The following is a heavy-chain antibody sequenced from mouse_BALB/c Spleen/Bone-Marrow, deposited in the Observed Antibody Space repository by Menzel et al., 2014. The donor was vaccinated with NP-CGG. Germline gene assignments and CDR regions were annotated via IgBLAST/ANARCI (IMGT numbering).Heavy chain of an antibody. CDR1: GFSLTSYG. CDR3: ARDESGSCGDY. Sequence: VNVVESGPGLVAPSQSLSITCTVSGFSLTSYGVHWVRQPPGKGLEWLGVIWAGGSTDYNSALMSRLSISKDNSKSQVFLKMNSLQTDDTAMYYCARDESGSCGDYWGQGTSVTVSS. CDR2: IWAGGST. D-gene: IGHD1-1*02. V-gene: IGHV2-9*02. J-gene: IGHJ4*01.